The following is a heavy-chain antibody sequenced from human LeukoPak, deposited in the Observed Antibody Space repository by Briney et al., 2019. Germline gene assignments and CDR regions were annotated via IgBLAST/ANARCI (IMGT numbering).Heavy chain of an antibody. V-gene: IGHV4-31*03. J-gene: IGHJ6*02. CDR1: GGSISSGGYY. CDR3: ARGSRNYYYYYGMDV. Sequence: SETLSLTCTVSGGSISSGGYYWSWIRQHPGKGLEWIGYIYYSGSTYYNPSLKSRVTISVDTSKNQFSLKLSSVTAADTAVYYCARGSRNYYYYYGMDVWGQGTTVTASS. D-gene: IGHD2-15*01. CDR2: IYYSGST.